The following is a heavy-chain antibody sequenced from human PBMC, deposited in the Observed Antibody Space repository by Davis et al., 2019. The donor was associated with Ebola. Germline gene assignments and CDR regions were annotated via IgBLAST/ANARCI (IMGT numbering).Heavy chain of an antibody. D-gene: IGHD2-21*01. CDR2: MNPNSGNT. V-gene: IGHV1-8*01. CDR1: AYTFTSYD. CDR3: ARGRGHYEYSGGDY. Sequence: ASVKVSCKASAYTFTSYDINWVRQATGQGLEWMGWMNPNSGNTGYAQKFQGRVTMTRNTSISTAYMELSSLRSEDTAVYYCARGRGHYEYSGGDYWGQGTLVIVSS. J-gene: IGHJ4*02.